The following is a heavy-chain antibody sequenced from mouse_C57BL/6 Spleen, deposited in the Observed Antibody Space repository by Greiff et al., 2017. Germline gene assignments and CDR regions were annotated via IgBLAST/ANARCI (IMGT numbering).Heavy chain of an antibody. J-gene: IGHJ3*01. D-gene: IGHD1-1*01. CDR1: GFNIKDDY. CDR2: IDPENGDT. V-gene: IGHV14-4*01. CDR3: TTYCSSPPFAY. Sequence: VQLQQSGAELVRPGASVKLSCTASGFNIKDDYMHWVKQRPEQGLEWIGWIDPENGDTAYASKFQGKATITADTSSNTAYLQLSSLTSEDTAVYYCTTYCSSPPFAYWGQGTLVTVSA.